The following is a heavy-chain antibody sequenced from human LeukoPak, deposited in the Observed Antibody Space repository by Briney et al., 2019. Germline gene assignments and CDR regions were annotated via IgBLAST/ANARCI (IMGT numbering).Heavy chain of an antibody. CDR3: AKETYSRGFDY. CDR2: IRYDGSKK. D-gene: IGHD6-13*01. CDR1: GFTFSSYG. V-gene: IGHV3-30*02. J-gene: IGHJ4*02. Sequence: GGSLRLSCAASGFTFSSYGMHWVRQAPGKGLEWVAFIRYDGSKKYYADSVKGRFTISRDNSKNTLYLQMNSLRAEDTAVYYCAKETYSRGFDYWGQGTLVTVSS.